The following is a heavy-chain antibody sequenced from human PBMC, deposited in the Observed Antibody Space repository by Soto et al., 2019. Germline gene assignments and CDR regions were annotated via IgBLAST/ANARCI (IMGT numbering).Heavy chain of an antibody. CDR3: ARESGGTTATLDYYYFYMDV. CDR1: GYSFSAYY. J-gene: IGHJ6*03. V-gene: IGHV1-2*04. D-gene: IGHD4-17*01. Sequence: QVQLVQSGAEVKKPGASVRVSCKASGYSFSAYYIHWMRQAPGQGLELMGWINPNSGGTKFAQKFQGWVTMTRDTSISTAYMELSRLKSDDTAVYFCARESGGTTATLDYYYFYMDVWGKGTTVTVSS. CDR2: INPNSGGT.